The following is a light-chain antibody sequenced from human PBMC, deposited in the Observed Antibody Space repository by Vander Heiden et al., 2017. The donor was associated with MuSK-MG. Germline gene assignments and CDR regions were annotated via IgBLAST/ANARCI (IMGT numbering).Light chain of an antibody. Sequence: DIQMTQSPSTLSASVGDRVTIPCRASQSISSWLAWYQQKPGKAPKLLIYKASSLESGVPSRFSGRGSGTEFTLTISSLQPDDFATYYCQQDNSYPLTFGHGTKLDIK. CDR1: QSISSW. J-gene: IGKJ3*01. CDR3: QQDNSYPLT. V-gene: IGKV1-5*03. CDR2: KAS.